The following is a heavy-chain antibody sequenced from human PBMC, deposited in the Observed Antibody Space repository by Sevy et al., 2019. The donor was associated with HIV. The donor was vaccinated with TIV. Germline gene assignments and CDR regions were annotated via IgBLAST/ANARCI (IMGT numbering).Heavy chain of an antibody. CDR2: IIPIFGTA. CDR1: GGTFSSYA. Sequence: ASVKVSCKASGGTFSSYAISWVRQAPGQGLEWMGGIIPIFGTANYAQMFQGRVTITADESTSTAYMELSSLRSEDTAVYYCARDPYYYDSSAGGYWGQGTLVTVSS. V-gene: IGHV1-69*13. J-gene: IGHJ4*02. CDR3: ARDPYYYDSSAGGY. D-gene: IGHD3-22*01.